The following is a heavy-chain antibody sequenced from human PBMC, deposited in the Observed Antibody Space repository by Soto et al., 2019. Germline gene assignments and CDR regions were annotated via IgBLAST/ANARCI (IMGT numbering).Heavy chain of an antibody. CDR1: GYSFTSYG. Sequence: QVQLVQSGAEVKKPGASVKVSCKASGYSFTSYGISWVRQAPGQGLEWMGWISAYNGNKKYAQKLQGRVTMTTDTSTSTGYMEPRSLRSDDTAVYYGARDLGQQLVDYGGQGTLVTVSS. CDR3: ARDLGQQLVDY. D-gene: IGHD6-13*01. CDR2: ISAYNGNK. J-gene: IGHJ4*02. V-gene: IGHV1-18*01.